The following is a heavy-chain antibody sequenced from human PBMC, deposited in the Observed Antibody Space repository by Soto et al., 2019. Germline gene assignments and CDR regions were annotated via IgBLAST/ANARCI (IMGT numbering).Heavy chain of an antibody. D-gene: IGHD5-12*01. Sequence: PGGSLRLSCAASGFTFSSYSMNWVRQAPWKGLEWVSSISSSSSYIYYADSVKGRFTISRDNAKNSLYLQMNSLRAEDTAVYYCARDRKPGGNIVATDLYYYYGMDVWGQGTTVTVSS. CDR3: ARDRKPGGNIVATDLYYYYGMDV. V-gene: IGHV3-21*01. CDR2: ISSSSSYI. J-gene: IGHJ6*02. CDR1: GFTFSSYS.